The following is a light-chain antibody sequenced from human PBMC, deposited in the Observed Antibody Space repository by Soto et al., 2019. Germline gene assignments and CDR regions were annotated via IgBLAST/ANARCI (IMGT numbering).Light chain of an antibody. CDR2: DAS. V-gene: IGKV1-5*01. CDR3: QQYNSYSLT. J-gene: IGKJ4*01. CDR1: QSIYIW. Sequence: DIQMTQSPSTLSASVGDRVTITCRASQSIYIWLAWYQQKPGKAPNLLIYDASSLESGVPSRFRSSGSGTEFTLTISILQPDDSATYYCQQYNSYSLTFGGGTKVEIK.